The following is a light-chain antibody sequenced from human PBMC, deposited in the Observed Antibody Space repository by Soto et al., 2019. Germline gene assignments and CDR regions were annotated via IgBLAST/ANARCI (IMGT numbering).Light chain of an antibody. CDR2: TAS. CDR1: QVIRNE. V-gene: IGKV1-6*01. J-gene: IGKJ2*01. CDR3: RQDYKFPYT. Sequence: ALQMTQSPSSLSASVGDRVTITFRASQVIRNELGWYQQKPGKAPKLLIYTASNLQSGVPTRFSGSGSGTDFTLTISSLQPEDFATYYCRQDYKFPYTFGQGTKLEIK.